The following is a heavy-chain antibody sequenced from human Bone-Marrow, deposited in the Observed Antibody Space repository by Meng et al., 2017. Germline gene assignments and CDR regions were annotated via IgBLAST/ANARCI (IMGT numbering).Heavy chain of an antibody. J-gene: IGHJ4*02. CDR1: GFTFSSYS. CDR3: ARRYCSGGSCYGPPFDY. D-gene: IGHD2-15*01. Sequence: SWAASGFTFSSYSMNWVRQAPGKGLEWVANIKQDGSEKYYVDSVKGRFTISRDNAKNSLYLQMNSLRAEDTAVYYCARRYCSGGSCYGPPFDYWGQGTLVTVSS. CDR2: IKQDGSEK. V-gene: IGHV3-7*01.